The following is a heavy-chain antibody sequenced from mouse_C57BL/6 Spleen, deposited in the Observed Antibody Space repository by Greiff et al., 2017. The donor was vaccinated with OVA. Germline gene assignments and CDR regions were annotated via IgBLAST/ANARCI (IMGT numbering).Heavy chain of an antibody. J-gene: IGHJ2*01. V-gene: IGHV1-55*01. D-gene: IGHD2-4*01. Sequence: QVQLQQPGAELVKPGASVKMSCKASGYTFTSYWITWVKQRPGQGLEWIGDIYPGSGSTNYNEKFKSKATLTVDTSSSTAYMQLSSLTSEDSAVYYCARIKDYQNYFDYWGQGTTLTVSS. CDR1: GYTFTSYW. CDR3: ARIKDYQNYFDY. CDR2: IYPGSGST.